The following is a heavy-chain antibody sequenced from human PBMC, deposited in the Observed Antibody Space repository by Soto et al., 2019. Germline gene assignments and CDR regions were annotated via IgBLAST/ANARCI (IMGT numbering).Heavy chain of an antibody. CDR3: ANRPRYYNMDV. J-gene: IGHJ6*02. CDR2: ISASGAET. Sequence: VGSLRLSCAASGLTFSSYTMTWVRQAPGKGLEWVSGISASGAETYYADSVRGRFTISRDNSRNTLYLQMNRLRADDTAVYYCANRPRYYNMDVWGQGTTVTVSS. V-gene: IGHV3-23*01. CDR1: GLTFSSYT.